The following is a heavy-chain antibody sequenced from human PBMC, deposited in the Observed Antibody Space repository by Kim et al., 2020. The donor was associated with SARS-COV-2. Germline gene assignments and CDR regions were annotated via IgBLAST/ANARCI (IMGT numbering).Heavy chain of an antibody. J-gene: IGHJ4*02. D-gene: IGHD6-6*01. CDR3: ARLEGESAARKTFDY. Sequence: PYLKSRVTISVDTSKNQYSLKLSSVTAADTAVYYCARLEGESAARKTFDYWGQGTLVTVSS. V-gene: IGHV4-39*01.